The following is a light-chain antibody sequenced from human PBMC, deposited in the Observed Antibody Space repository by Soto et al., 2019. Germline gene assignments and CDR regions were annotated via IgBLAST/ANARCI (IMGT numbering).Light chain of an antibody. CDR2: DAS. CDR1: QSVSSSY. J-gene: IGKJ1*01. Sequence: EIVLTQSPGTLSLSPGERATLSCRASQSVSSSYLAWYQQKPGQAPRLLIYDASSRATGIPDRFSGSGSGTDFTLTISRLEPEDLAVYCCQQYGSSPWTFGQGTKVEIQ. V-gene: IGKV3-20*01. CDR3: QQYGSSPWT.